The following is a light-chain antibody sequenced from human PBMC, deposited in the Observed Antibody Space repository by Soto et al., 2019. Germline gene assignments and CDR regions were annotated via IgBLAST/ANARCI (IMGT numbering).Light chain of an antibody. J-gene: IGLJ2*01. CDR3: QSYDSGLSGAV. Sequence: QSVLTQPPSVSGAPGQRVTISCTGSSSNIGAGYDVHWYQQLPGTAPKLLIYGNSNRPSGVPDRFSGSKSGTSASLTITGLQAKDEAEYYCQSYDSGLSGAVFGGGTKLTVL. CDR1: SSNIGAGYD. CDR2: GNS. V-gene: IGLV1-40*01.